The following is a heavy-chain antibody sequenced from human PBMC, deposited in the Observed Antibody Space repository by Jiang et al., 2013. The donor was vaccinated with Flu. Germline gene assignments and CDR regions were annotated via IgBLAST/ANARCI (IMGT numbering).Heavy chain of an antibody. Sequence: QTLSLTCAISGDSLSSSGVAWNWIRQSPSRGLEWLGRTYYRSKWSNDYAVSVKSRITINPDTSKNQFSLQLNSVTPEDTAVYYCARGRVSAFDIWGQGTMVTVSS. D-gene: IGHD5/OR15-5a*01. J-gene: IGHJ3*02. CDR2: TYYRSKWSN. V-gene: IGHV6-1*01. CDR1: GDSLSSSGVA. CDR3: ARGRVSAFDI.